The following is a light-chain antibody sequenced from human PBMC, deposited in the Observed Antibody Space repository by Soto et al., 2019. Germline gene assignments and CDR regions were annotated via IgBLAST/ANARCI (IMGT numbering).Light chain of an antibody. J-gene: IGLJ1*01. V-gene: IGLV2-8*01. CDR2: EVS. CDR1: SSDAGGYNY. Sequence: QSALTQPPSASVSPGQSVTISCTGTSSDAGGYNYVSWYQQHPGKAPKLMIYEVSKRPSGVPDRFSGSKSGNTASLTVSGLQAEDEADYYCSSYAGSNNLGHVFGTGTKVTVL. CDR3: SSYAGSNNLGHV.